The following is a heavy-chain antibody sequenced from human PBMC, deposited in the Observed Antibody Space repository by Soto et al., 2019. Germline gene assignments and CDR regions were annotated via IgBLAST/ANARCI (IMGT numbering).Heavy chain of an antibody. Sequence: QVPLVQSGAEVKKPGASVKVSCKASGYTFTSYGISWVRQAPGQGLEWMGWISAYNGNTNYAQKLQGRVTMTTDTSTSTAYMELRSLRSDDTAVYYCATLRKSGYDKYYFDYWGQGTLVTVSS. D-gene: IGHD5-12*01. V-gene: IGHV1-18*01. J-gene: IGHJ4*02. CDR3: ATLRKSGYDKYYFDY. CDR1: GYTFTSYG. CDR2: ISAYNGNT.